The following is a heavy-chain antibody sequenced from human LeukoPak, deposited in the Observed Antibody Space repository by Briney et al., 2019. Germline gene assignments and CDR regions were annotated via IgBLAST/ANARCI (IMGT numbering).Heavy chain of an antibody. D-gene: IGHD1-26*01. V-gene: IGHV3-23*01. CDR2: ISGGGGNT. CDR3: GKNRYSGSLSPFDI. CDR1: KFAFSSYA. Sequence: PGGSLRLSCAASKFAFSSYAMSWVRQAPGKGLEWVSAISGGGGNTYYADSVKGRFTISRDNSKNTPYLQMNSLRAEDTAVYYCGKNRYSGSLSPFDIWGQGTMVTVSS. J-gene: IGHJ3*02.